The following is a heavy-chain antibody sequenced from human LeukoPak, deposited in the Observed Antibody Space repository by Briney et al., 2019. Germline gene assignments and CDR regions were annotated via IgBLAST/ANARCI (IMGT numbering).Heavy chain of an antibody. CDR1: GFTFSSYV. CDR3: ARAPGYCGGDCYYHDAFDI. Sequence: GGSLRLSCATSGFTFSSYVMHWVRQAPGKGLEWVAVIWYDGSNKYYADSVKGRFTISRDNSKNTLYLQMNSLRAEDTAVYYCARAPGYCGGDCYYHDAFDIWGQGTMVTVSS. CDR2: IWYDGSNK. J-gene: IGHJ3*02. D-gene: IGHD2-21*02. V-gene: IGHV3-33*01.